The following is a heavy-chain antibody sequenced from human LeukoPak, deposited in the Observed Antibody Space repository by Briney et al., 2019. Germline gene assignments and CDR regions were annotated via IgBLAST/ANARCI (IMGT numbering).Heavy chain of an antibody. Sequence: GGPLRLSCAASGFTFSSYEMNWVRQAPGKGLEWVSYISTSGSTIYYADSVKGRFTISRDNAKNSLYLQMNSLTAEDTAVYYCAREAAGSTTVEFDYWGQGTLVTVSS. D-gene: IGHD4-17*01. V-gene: IGHV3-48*03. CDR2: ISTSGSTI. CDR3: AREAAGSTTVEFDY. CDR1: GFTFSSYE. J-gene: IGHJ4*02.